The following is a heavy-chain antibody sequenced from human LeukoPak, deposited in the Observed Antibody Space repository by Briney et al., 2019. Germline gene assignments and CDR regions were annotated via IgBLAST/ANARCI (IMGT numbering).Heavy chain of an antibody. CDR1: GFTVSSNY. Sequence: GGSLRLSCAASGFTVSSNYMSWVRQAPGKGLEWVSVIYSGGSTYYADSVKGRFTISRDNSKNTLYLQMNSLRAEDTAVYYCAKADILTGYYNVLPAYYFDYWGQGTLVTVSS. D-gene: IGHD3-9*01. J-gene: IGHJ4*02. CDR2: IYSGGST. V-gene: IGHV3-66*01. CDR3: AKADILTGYYNVLPAYYFDY.